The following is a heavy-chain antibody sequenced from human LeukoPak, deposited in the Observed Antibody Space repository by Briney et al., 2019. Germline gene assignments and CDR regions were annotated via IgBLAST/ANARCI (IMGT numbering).Heavy chain of an antibody. D-gene: IGHD6-13*01. Sequence: PGGSLRLSCAASGFTFSDYYMSWIRQAPGKGLEWVSYISSSSSSYIYYADSVKGRFTISRDNAKNSLYLQMNSLRAEDTAVYYCARSPTSSSWYVYLNWFYWFDPWGQGTLVTVSS. CDR2: ISSSSSSYI. J-gene: IGHJ5*02. CDR1: GFTFSDYY. V-gene: IGHV3-11*06. CDR3: ARSPTSSSWYVYLNWFYWFDP.